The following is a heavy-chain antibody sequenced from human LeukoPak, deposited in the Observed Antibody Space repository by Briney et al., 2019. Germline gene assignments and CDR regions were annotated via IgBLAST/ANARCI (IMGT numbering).Heavy chain of an antibody. D-gene: IGHD3-3*01. CDR2: TSYDGSDE. CDR1: GFTFSDYG. CDR3: ARTYTVFGAMDV. V-gene: IGHV3-30*03. J-gene: IGHJ6*04. Sequence: PGGSLRLSCVASGFTFSDYGMHWVRQAPGKGLEWVAATSYDGSDEYYVDSVKGRFTISRDNSKNTLYLEMKGLSSEDTAIYYCARTYTVFGAMDVWGKGTTVTVSA.